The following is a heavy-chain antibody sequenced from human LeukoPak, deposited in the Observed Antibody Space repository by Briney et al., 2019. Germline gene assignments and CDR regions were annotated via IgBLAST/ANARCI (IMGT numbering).Heavy chain of an antibody. J-gene: IGHJ6*03. CDR2: ITSSGGNI. CDR1: GFTFSDYT. Sequence: PGGSLRLSCAASGFTFSDYTMRWVRQAPGKRLEFVSAITSSGGNIHYANSVKGRFTISRDNSKNSLYLQMGGMRTEDMAVYHCERVKAGATISDYYYYYIDVWGKGTTVTVSS. CDR3: ERVKAGATISDYYYYYIDV. V-gene: IGHV3-64*01. D-gene: IGHD1-26*01.